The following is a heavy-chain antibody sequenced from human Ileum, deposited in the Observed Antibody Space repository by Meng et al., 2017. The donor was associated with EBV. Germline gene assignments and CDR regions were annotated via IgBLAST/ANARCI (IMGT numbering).Heavy chain of an antibody. D-gene: IGHD2/OR15-2a*01. J-gene: IGHJ4*02. CDR2: ISYDENIK. V-gene: IGHV3-30*18. CDR3: TNLSF. Sequence: QVELGEGGGGVVQSGRSLSVSCEASGFSFVTFDMHWARQAPGKGLEWVAVISYDENIKFYADSVKGRFTISRDNSKNTLYLQLNSLRPDDTAFYYCTNLSFWGQGTLVTVSS. CDR1: GFSFVTFD.